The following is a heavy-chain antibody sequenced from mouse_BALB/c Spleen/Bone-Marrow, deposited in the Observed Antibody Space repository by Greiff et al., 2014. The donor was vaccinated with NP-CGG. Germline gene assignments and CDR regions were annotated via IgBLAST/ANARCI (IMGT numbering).Heavy chain of an antibody. V-gene: IGHV4-1*02. CDR1: GFDFSRYW. Sequence: EVQLQQSGGGLVQPGGSLKLSRAASGFDFSRYWMSWVRQAPGKGLEWIGEINPDSSTINYTPSLKDKFIISRDNAKNTLYLQMSKVRSEDTALYYCARLGYYGWFAFWGQGTLVTVSA. J-gene: IGHJ3*01. D-gene: IGHD2-3*01. CDR3: ARLGYYGWFAF. CDR2: INPDSSTI.